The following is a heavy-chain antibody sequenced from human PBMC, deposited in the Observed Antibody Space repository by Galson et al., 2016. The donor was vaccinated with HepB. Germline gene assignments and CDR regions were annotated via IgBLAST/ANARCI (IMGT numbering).Heavy chain of an antibody. CDR2: IFWNGDK. D-gene: IGHD3-9*01. Sequence: PALVKPTQTLTLTCTFSGFSLSTSGVGVGWIRQPPGKALDWLALIFWNGDKRYSASQRSRLTITKDTSKNRVVLTMTSMDPVDTATYYWAHIAYDRGDYFDFWGQGTLVIASS. V-gene: IGHV2-5*01. CDR1: GFSLSTSGVG. CDR3: AHIAYDRGDYFDF. J-gene: IGHJ4*02.